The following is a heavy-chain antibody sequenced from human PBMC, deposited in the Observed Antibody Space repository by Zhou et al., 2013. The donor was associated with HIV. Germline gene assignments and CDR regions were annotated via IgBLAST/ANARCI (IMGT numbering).Heavy chain of an antibody. Sequence: QVQLVQSGAEVKKPGSSVKVSCKASGGTFSSYAISWVRQAPGQGLEWMGGIIPIFGTANYAQKFQGRVTITTDESTSTAYMELSSLRSEDTAVYYCARDGSTSCHSCYYYYYMDVWGKGTTVTVSS. CDR1: GGTFSSYA. J-gene: IGHJ6*03. CDR3: ARDGSTSCHSCYYYYYMDV. D-gene: IGHD2-2*01. CDR2: IIPIFGTA. V-gene: IGHV1-69*05.